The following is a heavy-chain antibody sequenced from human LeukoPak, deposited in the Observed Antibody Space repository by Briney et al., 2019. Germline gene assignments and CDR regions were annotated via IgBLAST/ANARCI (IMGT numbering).Heavy chain of an antibody. CDR1: GYTFTGYY. D-gene: IGHD2-2*02. V-gene: IGHV1-2*02. J-gene: IGHJ6*02. Sequence: ASVKVSCKASGYTFTGYYMHWVRQAPGQGLEWMGWINPNSGGTNYAQKFQGRVTMTRDTSISTAYMELSRLRSDDTAVYYCARDLIVVVPAAIPHLDVWGQGTTVTVSS. CDR2: INPNSGGT. CDR3: ARDLIVVVPAAIPHLDV.